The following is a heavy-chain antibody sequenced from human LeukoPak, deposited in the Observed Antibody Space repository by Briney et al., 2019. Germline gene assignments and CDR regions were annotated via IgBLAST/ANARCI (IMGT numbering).Heavy chain of an antibody. V-gene: IGHV1-69*04. Sequence: ASVKVSCKASGGTFSSYAISWVRQAPGQGLEWMGRIIPILGIANYTQKFQGRVTITADKSTSTAYMELSSLRSEDTAVYYCARHSSGYYYGQDAFDIWGQGTMVTVSS. J-gene: IGHJ3*02. CDR3: ARHSSGYYYGQDAFDI. CDR2: IIPILGIA. D-gene: IGHD3-22*01. CDR1: GGTFSSYA.